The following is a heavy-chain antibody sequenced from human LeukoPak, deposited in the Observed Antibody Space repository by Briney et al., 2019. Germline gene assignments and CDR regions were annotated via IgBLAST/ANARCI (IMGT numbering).Heavy chain of an antibody. Sequence: PSETLSLTCTVSVGSISSYYWSWIRQPPGKGLEWIGYIYYSGSTNYNPSLKSRVTISVDTSKNQFSLKLSSVTAADTAVYYCARHGYGSGSYYTAYYYGMDVWGQGTTVTVSS. CDR3: ARHGYGSGSYYTAYYYGMDV. V-gene: IGHV4-59*08. J-gene: IGHJ6*02. CDR2: IYYSGST. CDR1: VGSISSYY. D-gene: IGHD3-10*01.